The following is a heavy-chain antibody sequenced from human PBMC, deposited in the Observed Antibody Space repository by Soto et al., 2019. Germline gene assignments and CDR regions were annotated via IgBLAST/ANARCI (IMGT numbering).Heavy chain of an antibody. V-gene: IGHV3-30*18. J-gene: IGHJ4*02. CDR2: ISYDGSNK. Sequence: QVQLVESGGGVVQPGRSLRLSCGASGFTFSSYGMHWVRQAPGKGLEWVAVISYDGSNKYYADSVKGRFTISRDNSKNTLYLQMNSLTAEDTAVYYCSKDTGLAGFDYWGQGTLVTVSS. D-gene: IGHD4-17*01. CDR3: SKDTGLAGFDY. CDR1: GFTFSSYG.